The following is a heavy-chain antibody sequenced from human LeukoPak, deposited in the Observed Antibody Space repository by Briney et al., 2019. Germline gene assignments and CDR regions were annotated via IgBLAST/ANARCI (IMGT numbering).Heavy chain of an antibody. CDR1: GGSISSYY. D-gene: IGHD4-17*01. CDR3: ARYYGDYDYFDY. V-gene: IGHV4-59*12. Sequence: SETLSLTCTVSGGSISSYYWSWIRQPPGKGLEWIGYIYYSGSTYCNPSLKSRVTISVDTSKNQFSLKLSSVTAADTAVHYCARYYGDYDYFDYWGQGTLVTVSS. J-gene: IGHJ4*02. CDR2: IYYSGST.